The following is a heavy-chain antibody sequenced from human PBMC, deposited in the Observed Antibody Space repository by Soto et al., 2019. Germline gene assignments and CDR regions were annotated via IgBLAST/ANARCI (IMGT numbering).Heavy chain of an antibody. CDR2: ISGSGGST. CDR3: AKTDTYCTNGVCPPSY. Sequence: GGSLRLSCAASGFTFSSYAMSWVRQAPGKGLEWVSAISGSGGSTYYADSVKGRFTISRDNSKNTLYLQMNSLRAEDTAVYYCAKTDTYCTNGVCPPSYWGQGTLVTFSS. J-gene: IGHJ4*02. V-gene: IGHV3-23*01. D-gene: IGHD2-8*01. CDR1: GFTFSSYA.